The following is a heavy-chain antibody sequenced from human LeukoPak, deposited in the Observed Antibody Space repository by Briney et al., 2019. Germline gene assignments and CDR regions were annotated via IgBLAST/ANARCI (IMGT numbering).Heavy chain of an antibody. J-gene: IGHJ4*02. Sequence: GASVKVSCKASGGTFSSYAISWVRQAPGQGLEWMGIINPSGGSTSYAQKFQGRVTMTRDTSTSTVYMELSSLRSEDTAVYYCARELSEMATINYFDYWGQGTLVTVSS. CDR2: INPSGGST. V-gene: IGHV1-46*01. CDR1: GGTFSSYA. D-gene: IGHD5-24*01. CDR3: ARELSEMATINYFDY.